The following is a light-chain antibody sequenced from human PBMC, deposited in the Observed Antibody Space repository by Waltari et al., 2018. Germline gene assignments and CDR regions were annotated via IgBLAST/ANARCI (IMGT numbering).Light chain of an antibody. V-gene: IGLV1-40*01. CDR2: ANN. J-gene: IGLJ3*02. Sequence: QSILTQPPSVSGAPGQRVTISCTERSSNIGAGSDVHWYQQLPATAPKLLIYANNIRPSGVPDRFSGSKSGTSASLSITGLQAEDEADYYCQSYDSSLRISGVFGGGTKLTVL. CDR3: QSYDSSLRISGV. CDR1: SSNIGAGSD.